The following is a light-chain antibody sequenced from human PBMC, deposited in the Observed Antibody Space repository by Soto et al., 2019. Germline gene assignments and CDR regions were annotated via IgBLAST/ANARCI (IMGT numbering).Light chain of an antibody. CDR1: SSDVGDYDF. V-gene: IGLV2-14*01. J-gene: IGLJ1*01. CDR3: SSKTSTDTLV. Sequence: QSALTQPASVSGSPGQSITISCTGSSSDVGDYDFVAWYQQSPGEAPKVMIYDVTSRPSGVSNRFFGSKSGNTASLTISGLQAEDEADYYCSSKTSTDTLVFGTGTRSPS. CDR2: DVT.